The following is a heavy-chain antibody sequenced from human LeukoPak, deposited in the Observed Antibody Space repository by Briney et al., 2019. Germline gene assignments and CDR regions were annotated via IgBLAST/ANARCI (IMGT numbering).Heavy chain of an antibody. J-gene: IGHJ3*02. Sequence: QAGGSLRLSCSASGFTFSRYAMHWVRQAPGKGLEYVSAISSNGGSTYYADSVKGRFTISRDNSRNTLHLQMSSLRVEDTAVYYCAREDTGVAFDIWGQGTTVTV. CDR1: GFTFSRYA. CDR3: AREDTGVAFDI. V-gene: IGHV3-64D*06. D-gene: IGHD2-8*01. CDR2: ISSNGGST.